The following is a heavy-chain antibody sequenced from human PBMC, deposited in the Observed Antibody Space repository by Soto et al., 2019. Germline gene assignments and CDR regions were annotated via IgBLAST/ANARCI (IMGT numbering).Heavy chain of an antibody. V-gene: IGHV2-70*01. J-gene: IGHJ5*02. CDR2: IKWDDDK. CDR1: GFSLSTSGMC. CDR3: ARSLRHSGFDYCGWFDP. D-gene: IGHD5-12*01. Sequence: SGPTLVNPTQTLTLTCTFSGFSLSTSGMCVSWIRQPPGRALEWLALIKWDDDKYYNTSLKTRLTISKDTSKNQVVLTMTDVDPVDTATYYCARSLRHSGFDYCGWFDPWGQGTLVTVPS.